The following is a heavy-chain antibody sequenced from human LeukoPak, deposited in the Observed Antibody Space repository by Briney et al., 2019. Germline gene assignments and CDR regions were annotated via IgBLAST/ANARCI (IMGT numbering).Heavy chain of an antibody. CDR2: IIPILGIA. CDR3: ARGDVEMATIDAFDI. D-gene: IGHD5-24*01. Sequence: GASVKVSCKASGGTFSSYAISWVRRAPGQGLEWMGRIIPILGIANYAQKFQGRVTITADKSTSTAYMELSSLRSEDTAVYYCARGDVEMATIDAFDIWGQGTMVTVSS. V-gene: IGHV1-69*04. J-gene: IGHJ3*02. CDR1: GGTFSSYA.